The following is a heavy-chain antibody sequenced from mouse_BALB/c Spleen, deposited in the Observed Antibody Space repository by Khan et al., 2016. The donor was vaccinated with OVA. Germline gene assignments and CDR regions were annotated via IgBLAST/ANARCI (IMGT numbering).Heavy chain of an antibody. V-gene: IGHV1-4*01. Sequence: QVQLKQSGAELARPGASVRMSYKASGYTFTSYTIHWIKKRPGQGLEWIGYINPSNGYTNYNQKFKDKATLTTDKSSTTAYLQLSSLTSDDSAVYNCVRDGAYHRNDGWFAYWGQGTLVTVSA. CDR3: VRDGAYHRNDGWFAY. J-gene: IGHJ3*01. D-gene: IGHD2-14*01. CDR1: GYTFTSYT. CDR2: INPSNGYT.